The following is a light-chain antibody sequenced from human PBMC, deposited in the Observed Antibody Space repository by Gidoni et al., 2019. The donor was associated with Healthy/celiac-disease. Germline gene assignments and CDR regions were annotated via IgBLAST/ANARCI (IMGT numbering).Light chain of an antibody. J-gene: IGKJ1*01. CDR3: QQYKSHWT. V-gene: IGKV1-5*03. Sequence: IQTTHSLSSLSAAVADRVSITSQPSQSISSWLAWYQQRPGKAPKLLVYKGSGLESGVPSRVSGSGSGTEFTLTIRGPQPDEFSTYYWQQYKSHWTFGQGTKVEIK. CDR2: KGS. CDR1: QSISSW.